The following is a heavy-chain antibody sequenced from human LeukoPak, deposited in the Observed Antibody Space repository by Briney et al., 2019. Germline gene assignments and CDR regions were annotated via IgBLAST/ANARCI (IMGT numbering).Heavy chain of an antibody. CDR2: IYYSGST. J-gene: IGHJ6*03. D-gene: IGHD1-26*01. CDR3: ARGSRVGYYYMDV. Sequence: SETLSLTCTVSGGSISSYYWSWIRQPPGKGLEWIGYIYYSGSTNYNPSLKSRVTISVDTSKNQFSLKLSSVTAADTAVYYCARGSRVGYYYMDVWGKGTTVTISS. CDR1: GGSISSYY. V-gene: IGHV4-59*01.